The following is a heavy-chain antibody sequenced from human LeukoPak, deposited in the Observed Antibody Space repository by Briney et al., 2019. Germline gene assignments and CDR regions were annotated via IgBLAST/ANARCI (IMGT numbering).Heavy chain of an antibody. J-gene: IGHJ6*03. CDR1: GGSISSYY. D-gene: IGHD1-26*01. CDR2: IYTSGST. CDR3: ARGLEVRARVGYHYYMDV. V-gene: IGHV4-4*07. Sequence: PSETLSLTCTVSGGSISSYYWSWIRQPAGKGLEWIGRIYTSGSTNYNPSLKSRVSISVDTSKNQFSLTMSSVTAAVTAVYFCARGLEVRARVGYHYYMDVWGKGTTVTVSS.